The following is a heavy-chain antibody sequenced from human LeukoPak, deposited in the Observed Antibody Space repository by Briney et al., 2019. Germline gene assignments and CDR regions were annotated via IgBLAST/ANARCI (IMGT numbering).Heavy chain of an antibody. Sequence: PGGSLRLSCAASGFTFSSYEMNWVRQAPGKGLEWVSYIDSSGSNIHYADSVKGRFTISRDNAKNSLYLQMNSLRAEDTAVYYCASLGIWGQGTMVTVSS. CDR3: ASLGI. D-gene: IGHD3-16*01. V-gene: IGHV3-48*03. CDR1: GFTFSSYE. J-gene: IGHJ3*02. CDR2: IDSSGSNI.